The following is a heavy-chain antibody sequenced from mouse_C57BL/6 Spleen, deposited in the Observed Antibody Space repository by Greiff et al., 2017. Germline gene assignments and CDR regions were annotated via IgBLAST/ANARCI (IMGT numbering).Heavy chain of an antibody. D-gene: IGHD1-1*01. V-gene: IGHV1-50*01. CDR2: IDPSDSYT. J-gene: IGHJ1*03. CDR1: GYTFTSYW. Sequence: QVQLQQPGAELVKPGASVKLSCKASGYTFTSYWMQWVKQRPGQGLEWIGEIDPSDSYTNYNQKFKGKATLTVDPSSSTAYMQLSSLTSEDSAVFYCAKFITTGYFDVWGTGTTVTVSS. CDR3: AKFITTGYFDV.